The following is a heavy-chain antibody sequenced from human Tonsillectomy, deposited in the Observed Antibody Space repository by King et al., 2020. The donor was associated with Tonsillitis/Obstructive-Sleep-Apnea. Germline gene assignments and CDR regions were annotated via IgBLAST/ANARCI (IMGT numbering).Heavy chain of an antibody. V-gene: IGHV3-30*18. J-gene: IGHJ3*02. CDR1: GFTFSTYG. CDR2: ISYDGTNK. Sequence: VQLVESGGGVVQPGRSLRLSCAASGFTFSTYGMHWVRQAPGKGLAWVAVISYDGTNKDYADSVKGRFTISRDNSKNTLFLQMNSLSAEDTAVYYCAKVRTAAAGVDACDIWGQGTMVTVSA. D-gene: IGHD6-13*01. CDR3: AKVRTAAAGVDACDI.